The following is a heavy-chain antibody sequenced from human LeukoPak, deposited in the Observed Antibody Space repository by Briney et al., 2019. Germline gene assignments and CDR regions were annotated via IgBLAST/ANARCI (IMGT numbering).Heavy chain of an antibody. CDR1: GFTFSNYA. D-gene: IGHD3-22*01. CDR3: AKGFAGSGYSFLQGGFDY. Sequence: AGGSLRLSCAASGFTFSNYAMSWVHQAPGKGLEWVSAISGSGGTTYYADSVKGRFTISRDNSRDTLFLQMNSLRAEDTAVYYCAKGFAGSGYSFLQGGFDYCGQGTLVTVSS. CDR2: ISGSGGTT. J-gene: IGHJ4*02. V-gene: IGHV3-23*01.